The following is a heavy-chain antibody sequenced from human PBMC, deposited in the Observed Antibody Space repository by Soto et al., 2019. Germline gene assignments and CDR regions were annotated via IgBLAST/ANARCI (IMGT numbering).Heavy chain of an antibody. Sequence: QVQLVESGGGLVKPGGSLRLSCAASGFTFSDYYMSWIRQAPGKGLEWVSYISSSSSYTNYADSVKGRFTISRDNAKNSLYLQMNSLRAEDTAVYYCARSQTGTTMLDYWGQGTLVTVSS. CDR2: ISSSSSYT. J-gene: IGHJ4*02. D-gene: IGHD1-1*01. CDR1: GFTFSDYY. V-gene: IGHV3-11*06. CDR3: ARSQTGTTMLDY.